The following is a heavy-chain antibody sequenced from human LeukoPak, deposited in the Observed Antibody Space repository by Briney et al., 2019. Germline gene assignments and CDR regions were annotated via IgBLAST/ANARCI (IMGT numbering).Heavy chain of an antibody. J-gene: IGHJ5*02. V-gene: IGHV4-34*01. CDR2: INHSGST. CDR1: GGSFSGYY. CDR3: ARHRTRLNWFDP. D-gene: IGHD1-1*01. Sequence: PSETLSLTCAVYGGSFSGYYWSWIRQPPGKGLEWIGEINHSGSTNYNPSLKSRVTISVDTSKNQFSLKLSSVTAADTAVYYYARHRTRLNWFDPWGQGTLVTVSS.